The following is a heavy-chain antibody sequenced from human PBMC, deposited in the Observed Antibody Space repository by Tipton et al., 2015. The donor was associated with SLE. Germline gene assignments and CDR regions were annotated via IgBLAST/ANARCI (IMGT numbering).Heavy chain of an antibody. D-gene: IGHD1-26*01. CDR2: ISSDGGST. CDR1: GFPLSTYP. CDR3: ARDSGFSGTYFDY. V-gene: IGHV3-64*01. Sequence: SLRLSCAASGFPLSTYPMHWVRQAPGKGLEYVSAISSDGGSTYYRNSVKGRFTISRDNSKNTVDLQMGSLRAEDMAVYFCARDSGFSGTYFDYWGQGALVTVSS. J-gene: IGHJ4*02.